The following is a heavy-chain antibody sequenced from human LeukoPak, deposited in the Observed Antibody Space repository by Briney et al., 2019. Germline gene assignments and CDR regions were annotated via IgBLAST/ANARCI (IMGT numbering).Heavy chain of an antibody. CDR1: GFTFSSYW. CDR2: IKQDGSEK. CDR3: AKPPDFLYIVP. D-gene: IGHD2/OR15-2a*01. J-gene: IGHJ5*02. V-gene: IGHV3-7*03. Sequence: PGGSLRLSCSASGFTFSSYWMSWVRQAPGKGLEWVANIKQDGSEKYYVDSVKGRFTISRDNSKNTLYLQMNSLRAEDTAVYYCAKPPDFLYIVPWGQGTLVTVSS.